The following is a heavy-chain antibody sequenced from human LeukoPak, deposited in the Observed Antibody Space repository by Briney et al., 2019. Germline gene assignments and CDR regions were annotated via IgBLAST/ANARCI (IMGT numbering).Heavy chain of an antibody. V-gene: IGHV3-30*18. D-gene: IGHD3-10*01. Sequence: PGGSLRLSCAASGFTFSSYGMHWVRQAPGKGLERVAVISYDGSNKYYADSVKGRFTVSRDNSKNTLYLQMNSLRAEDTAVYYCAKNYGSGSYLGDYWGQGTLVTVSS. CDR1: GFTFSSYG. J-gene: IGHJ4*02. CDR3: AKNYGSGSYLGDY. CDR2: ISYDGSNK.